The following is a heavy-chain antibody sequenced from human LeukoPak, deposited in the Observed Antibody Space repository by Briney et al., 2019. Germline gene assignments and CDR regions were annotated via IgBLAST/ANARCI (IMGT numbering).Heavy chain of an antibody. J-gene: IGHJ4*02. CDR2: IQYDGSDK. CDR3: STLVPFDY. D-gene: IGHD6-13*01. V-gene: IGHV3-30*02. Sequence: GGSLRLSCTVSGFTFSAYGMHWVRQTPGKGLEWVSFIQYDGSDKYYADSVKGRFTISGDNSKNTLWLQMNSLRPEDTALYYCSTLVPFDYWGQGTLVTVSS. CDR1: GFTFSAYG.